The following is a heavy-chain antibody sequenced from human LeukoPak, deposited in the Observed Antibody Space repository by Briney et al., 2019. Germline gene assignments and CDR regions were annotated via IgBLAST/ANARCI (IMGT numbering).Heavy chain of an antibody. CDR3: ASDLTVPPYNWFDP. V-gene: IGHV4-59*01. J-gene: IGHJ5*02. CDR2: ISYSGST. D-gene: IGHD7-27*01. CDR1: GGSISSYY. Sequence: PSETLSLTCTVSGGSISSYYWSWIRQPPGKGLEWIGYISYSGSTNFNPSLKSRVTISVDTSKNQFSLKLSSVTAADTAVYYCASDLTVPPYNWFDPWGQGTLVTVSS.